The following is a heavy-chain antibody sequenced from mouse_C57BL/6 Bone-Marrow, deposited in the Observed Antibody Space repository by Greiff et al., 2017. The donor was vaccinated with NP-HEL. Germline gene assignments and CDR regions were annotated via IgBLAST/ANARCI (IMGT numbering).Heavy chain of an antibody. CDR2: IDPSDSET. CDR3: ARSRVITTVVAFDY. J-gene: IGHJ2*01. V-gene: IGHV1-52*01. D-gene: IGHD1-1*01. Sequence: QVQLKQSGAELVRPGSSVKLSCKASGYTFTSYWMHWVKQRPIQGLEWIGNIDPSDSETHYNQKFKDKATLTVDKSSSTAYMQLSSLTSEDSAVYYCARSRVITTVVAFDYWGQGTTLTVSS. CDR1: GYTFTSYW.